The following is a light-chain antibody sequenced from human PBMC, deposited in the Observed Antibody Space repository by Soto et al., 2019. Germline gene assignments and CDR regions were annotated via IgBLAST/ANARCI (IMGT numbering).Light chain of an antibody. CDR3: QQYGSSLGVT. CDR2: GAS. CDR1: QSISSK. V-gene: IGKV3-20*01. Sequence: IVMTQSPATLSVSPGERATLSCRASQSISSKLAWYQQKPGQAPRLLIYGASSRANGIPDRFSGSGSGTDLTLTISRLEPEDFAVYYCQQYGSSLGVTFGGGTKVDIK. J-gene: IGKJ4*01.